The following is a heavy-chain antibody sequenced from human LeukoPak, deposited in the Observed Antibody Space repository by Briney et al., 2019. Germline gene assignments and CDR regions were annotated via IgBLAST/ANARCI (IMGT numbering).Heavy chain of an antibody. Sequence: GGSLRLSCGASRFTFNIYSMTWVRQAPGKGLEWLSYISGTSNTIYYADSVKGRFTISRDNAKNSLFLQMNSLRAEDTAVYYCARVVLFDDPHDLDSWGQGTMVIVSS. J-gene: IGHJ4*02. V-gene: IGHV3-48*01. CDR2: ISGTSNTI. CDR1: RFTFNIYS. CDR3: ARVVLFDDPHDLDS. D-gene: IGHD2-21*01.